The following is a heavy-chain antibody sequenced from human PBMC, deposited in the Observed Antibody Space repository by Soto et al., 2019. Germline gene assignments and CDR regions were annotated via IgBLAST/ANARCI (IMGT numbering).Heavy chain of an antibody. V-gene: IGHV3-11*01. CDR1: GLTFTDYS. D-gene: IGHD6-6*01. CDR2: IDSRGRTL. CDR3: ARQAARNYIDS. Sequence: GGSLRLSCAASGLTFTDYSMSWIRQAPGKGLEWLAFIDSRGRTLSYADSVKDRFTISRDNAKNSLYLQMHSLRADDTAVYYCARQAARNYIDSWGQGDVVT. J-gene: IGHJ4*02.